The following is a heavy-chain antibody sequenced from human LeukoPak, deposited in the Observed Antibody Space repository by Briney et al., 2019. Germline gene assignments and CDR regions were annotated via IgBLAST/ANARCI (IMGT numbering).Heavy chain of an antibody. Sequence: GGSLRLSCAASGFTFDDYTMHWVRQAPGKGLEWVSLISWDGGSTYYANSVKGRFTISRDNSKNSLYLQMNSLRTEDTALYYCAKVKGRDEYFDYWGQGTLVTVSS. CDR2: ISWDGGST. J-gene: IGHJ4*02. CDR3: AKVKGRDEYFDY. CDR1: GFTFDDYT. V-gene: IGHV3-43*01.